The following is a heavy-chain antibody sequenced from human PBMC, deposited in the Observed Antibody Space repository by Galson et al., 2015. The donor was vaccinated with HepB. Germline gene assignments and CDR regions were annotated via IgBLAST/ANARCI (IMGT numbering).Heavy chain of an antibody. CDR2: IWYDGSNK. J-gene: IGHJ4*02. CDR1: GFTFSSYG. CDR3: ARGGAIVVIEHIDY. Sequence: SLRLSCAASGFTFSSYGMHWVRQAPGKGLEWVAVIWYDGSNKDYADSVKGRFTISRDNSKNTLYLQMNSLRAEDTAVYYCARGGAIVVIEHIDYWGQGTLVTVSS. D-gene: IGHD3-22*01. V-gene: IGHV3-33*01.